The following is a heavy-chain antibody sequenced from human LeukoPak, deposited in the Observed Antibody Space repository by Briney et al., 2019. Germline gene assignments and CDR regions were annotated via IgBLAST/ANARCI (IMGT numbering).Heavy chain of an antibody. D-gene: IGHD1-26*01. Sequence: GGSLRLSCAASGSTFSSYVMYWVRQAPGKGLEYVSTISTNGGSTYYANSVKGRFTISRDNSKNTLYLQMGSLRDEDMAIYYCARGKGSYYDYWGQGTLVTVSS. CDR1: GSTFSSYV. CDR3: ARGKGSYYDY. CDR2: ISTNGGST. J-gene: IGHJ4*02. V-gene: IGHV3-64*01.